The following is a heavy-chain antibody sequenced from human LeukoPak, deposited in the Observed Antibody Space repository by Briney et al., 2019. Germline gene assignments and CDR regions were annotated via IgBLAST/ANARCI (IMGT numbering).Heavy chain of an antibody. CDR3: AKVQKDTAMVKNYYYMDV. CDR2: ISSDGTTT. Sequence: PGGSLRLSCAASGFTFSNYWMHWVRQAPGKGLVWVSVISSDGTTTAYADSVKGRFTISRDNSKNTLYLQMNSLRAEDTAVYYCAKVQKDTAMVKNYYYMDVWGKGTTVTVSS. CDR1: GFTFSNYW. V-gene: IGHV3-74*01. J-gene: IGHJ6*03. D-gene: IGHD5-18*01.